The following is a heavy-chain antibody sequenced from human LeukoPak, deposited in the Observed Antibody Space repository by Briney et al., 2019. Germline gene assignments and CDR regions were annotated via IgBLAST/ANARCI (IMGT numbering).Heavy chain of an antibody. Sequence: GESLKISCKGSGYSFTSYWIGWVRQMPGKGLEGMGIIYPGASDTRYSPSFQGQVTISADKSISTAYLQWSSLKASDTAMYYCASPQGYCSSTSCYLQYWGQGTLVTVSS. D-gene: IGHD2-2*01. CDR1: GYSFTSYW. CDR2: IYPGASDT. V-gene: IGHV5-51*01. CDR3: ASPQGYCSSTSCYLQY. J-gene: IGHJ4*02.